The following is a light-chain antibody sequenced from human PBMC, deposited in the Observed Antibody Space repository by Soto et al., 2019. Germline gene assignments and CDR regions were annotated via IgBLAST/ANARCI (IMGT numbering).Light chain of an antibody. CDR1: GSNIGAGYD. V-gene: IGLV1-40*01. CDR3: QSYDSSLSRV. J-gene: IGLJ1*01. Sequence: QSALTQPASVSGSPGQSITISCSGSGSNIGAGYDVHWYRQLPGTAPKLLLYGDNNRPSGVPDRFSASKSGTSASLAITGLQAEDEADYYCQSYDSSLSRVFGTGTKVTVL. CDR2: GDN.